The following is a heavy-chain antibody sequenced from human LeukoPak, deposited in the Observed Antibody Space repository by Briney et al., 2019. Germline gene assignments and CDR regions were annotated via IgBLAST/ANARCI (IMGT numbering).Heavy chain of an antibody. D-gene: IGHD3-22*01. CDR2: ISWNSGSI. J-gene: IGHJ2*01. Sequence: GRSLRLSCAASGFTFDDYAMHWVRQAPGKGLGWVSGISWNSGSIGYADSVKGRFTISRDNAKNSLYLQMNSLRAEDMALYYCAKDKDSSGLHWYFDLWGRGTLVTVSS. CDR3: AKDKDSSGLHWYFDL. V-gene: IGHV3-9*03. CDR1: GFTFDDYA.